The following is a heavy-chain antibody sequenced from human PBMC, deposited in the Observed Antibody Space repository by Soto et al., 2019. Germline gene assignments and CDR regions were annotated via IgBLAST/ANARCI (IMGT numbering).Heavy chain of an antibody. CDR1: GFSLSTNAVG. Sequence: SGPTLVNPTQTLTLTCTFSGFSLSTNAVGVGWIRQPPGKALEWLALIYWNDDKRYSPSLKSRLTITKATSKNQVVLTMTNVDPVDTATYYCAREYSSSWYGHWGQGTLVPVSS. J-gene: IGHJ4*02. CDR3: AREYSSSWYGH. V-gene: IGHV2-5*01. CDR2: IYWNDDK. D-gene: IGHD6-13*01.